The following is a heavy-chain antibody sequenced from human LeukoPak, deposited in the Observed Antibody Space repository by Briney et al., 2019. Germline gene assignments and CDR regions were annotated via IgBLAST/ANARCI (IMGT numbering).Heavy chain of an antibody. V-gene: IGHV3-23*01. CDR1: GFTFSSYA. CDR3: AKDLGRIAVAGTERDY. J-gene: IGHJ4*02. CDR2: ISGSGGST. Sequence: GGSLRLSCAASGFTFSSYAMSWVRQAPGKGLEWVSAISGSGGSTYYADSVKGRFTISRDNSKNTLYLQMNSLRAEDTAVYYCAKDLGRIAVAGTERDYWGQGTPVTVSS. D-gene: IGHD6-19*01.